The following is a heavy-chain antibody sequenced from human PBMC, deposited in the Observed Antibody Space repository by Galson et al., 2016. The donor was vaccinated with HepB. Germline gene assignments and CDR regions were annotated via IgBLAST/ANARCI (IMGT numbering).Heavy chain of an antibody. J-gene: IGHJ4*02. CDR3: AKGGYYCAGVPWCFDY. CDR1: GLTFNTYA. CDR2: ISGSGDIT. D-gene: IGHD3-10*01. Sequence: SLRLSCAASGLTFNTYAMSWVRQAPGKGLEWVSPISGSGDITDNAASVKGRFTISRDNPNHTVYLQMNSLRVEDTAVYYCAKGGYYCAGVPWCFDYWGQGTLVTVSS. V-gene: IGHV3-23*01.